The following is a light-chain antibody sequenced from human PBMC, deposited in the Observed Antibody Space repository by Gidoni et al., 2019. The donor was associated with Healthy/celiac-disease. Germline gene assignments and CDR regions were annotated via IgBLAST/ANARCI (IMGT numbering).Light chain of an antibody. Sequence: EIVMTQYPATLSVSPGERATLSCRASQSVSSNLAWYQQKPGQAPRLLIYGASTRATGIPARFSGSGSGTEFTLTISRLQSEDFAVYYCQQYNNWPPGTFGQGTKVEIK. CDR1: QSVSSN. CDR3: QQYNNWPPGT. V-gene: IGKV3-15*01. J-gene: IGKJ1*01. CDR2: GAS.